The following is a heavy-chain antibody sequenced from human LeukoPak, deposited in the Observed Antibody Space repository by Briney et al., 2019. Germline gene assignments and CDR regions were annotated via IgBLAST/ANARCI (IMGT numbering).Heavy chain of an antibody. CDR1: GYTFTGYY. CDR2: INPNSGGT. D-gene: IGHD6-6*01. Sequence: RASVKVSCKASGYTFTGYYMHRVRQAPGQGLEWMGWINPNSGGTNYAQKFQGRVTMTRDTSISTAYMELSRLRSDDTAVYYCAREGSSSSGYYYYYMDVWGKGTTVTVSS. CDR3: AREGSSSSGYYYYYMDV. J-gene: IGHJ6*03. V-gene: IGHV1-2*02.